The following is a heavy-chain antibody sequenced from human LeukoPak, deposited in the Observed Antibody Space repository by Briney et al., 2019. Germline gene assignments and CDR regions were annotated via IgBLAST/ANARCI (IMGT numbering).Heavy chain of an antibody. V-gene: IGHV4-59*01. D-gene: IGHD6-19*01. Sequence: SETLSLTCTVCCGFISTYSWGWLRQPPGKGLEWMGYIYYSGSTAYNPSLKSRDTISLDTAKNHFSLKLSCVTAADTAVYYCASHRYSSGGYYFDHWGQGTLVTDSS. CDR3: ASHRYSSGGYYFDH. CDR2: IYYSGST. J-gene: IGHJ4*02. CDR1: CGFISTYS.